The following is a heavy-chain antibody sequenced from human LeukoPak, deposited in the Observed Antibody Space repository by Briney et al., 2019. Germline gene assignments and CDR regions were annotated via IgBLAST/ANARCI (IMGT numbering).Heavy chain of an antibody. CDR1: GYKFTKFY. Sequence: ASVKVSCKATGYKFTKFYMHWVRQAPGQGLEWMGIINPRDISASYAQKFQGRVTMTRDMSTNTVYMELSSLRSEDTAVYYCARDPLLWFGNEMDVWGKGTTVTISS. D-gene: IGHD3-10*01. J-gene: IGHJ6*04. V-gene: IGHV1-46*01. CDR3: ARDPLLWFGNEMDV. CDR2: INPRDISA.